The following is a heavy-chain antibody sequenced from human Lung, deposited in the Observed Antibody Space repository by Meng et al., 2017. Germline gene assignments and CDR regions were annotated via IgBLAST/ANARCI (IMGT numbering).Heavy chain of an antibody. V-gene: IGHV4-34*01. CDR1: GGSFSDYY. CDR2: INHSGST. CDR3: ARGPTTMAHDFDY. D-gene: IGHD4-11*01. J-gene: IGHJ4*02. Sequence: QVQLQQWGAGLFTPSETLSPTCVVSGGSFSDYYWSWIRQPPGKGLEWIGEINHSGSTNYNPSLESRATISVDTSQNNLSLKLSSVTAADSAVYYCARGPTTMAHDFDYWGQGTLVTVSS.